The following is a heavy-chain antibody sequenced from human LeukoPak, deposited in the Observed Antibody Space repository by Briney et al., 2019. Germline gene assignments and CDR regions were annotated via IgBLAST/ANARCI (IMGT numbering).Heavy chain of an antibody. J-gene: IGHJ6*03. CDR2: IRVDGSNK. CDR3: AKGNCGGDCYNYYYLYMDV. D-gene: IGHD2-21*02. V-gene: IGHV3-30*02. CDR1: GFTFSSYG. Sequence: GGSLRLSCAASGFTFSSYGMHWVRQAPGKGLEWVAFIRVDGSNKYYADSAKGRFTISRDNSKNTLYLQMNGLRAEDTAVYYCAKGNCGGDCYNYYYLYMDVWGKGTT.